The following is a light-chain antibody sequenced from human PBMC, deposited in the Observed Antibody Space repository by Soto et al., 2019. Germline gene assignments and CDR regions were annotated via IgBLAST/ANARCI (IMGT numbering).Light chain of an antibody. CDR2: GNN. V-gene: IGLV1-40*01. J-gene: IGLJ1*01. CDR1: PPKNVGGYD. Sequence: QSVLSQPPPVSGAPGQRVTIFCTGNPPKNVGGYDVHWYQQLPGTAPKLLISGNNNRPSGVADRFSGSRSGASASLAITGLQSEDEADYFCQSYDSSLDGFYVFGTGTKVTVL. CDR3: QSYDSSLDGFYV.